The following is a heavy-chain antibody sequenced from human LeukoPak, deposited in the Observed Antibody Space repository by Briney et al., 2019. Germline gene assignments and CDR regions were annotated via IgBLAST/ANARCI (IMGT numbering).Heavy chain of an antibody. J-gene: IGHJ4*02. CDR3: ARHSSSWYSFDY. Sequence: SETLSLTCTVSSGSISSSSYYWGWIRQPPGKGLEWIGSIYYSGSTYYNPSLKSRVTLSVDTSKNQLSLKLNSVTAADTAMYYCARHSSSWYSFDYWGQGTLVTVPS. V-gene: IGHV4-39*07. CDR1: SGSISSSSYY. D-gene: IGHD6-13*01. CDR2: IYYSGST.